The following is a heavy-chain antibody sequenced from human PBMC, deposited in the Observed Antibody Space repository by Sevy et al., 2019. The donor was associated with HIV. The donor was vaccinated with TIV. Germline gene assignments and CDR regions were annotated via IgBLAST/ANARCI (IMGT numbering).Heavy chain of an antibody. J-gene: IGHJ6*02. Sequence: GGSLRLSCAASGFTFNSHWMSWVRQAPGKGLEWVANIKQDGSEKYYVNSVKGRFTVSRDNPRNSVYLYMNSLKGEDTAVYYCARGGVVTLSYFYGLDVWGQGTTVTVSS. CDR1: GFTFNSHW. CDR3: ARGGVVTLSYFYGLDV. V-gene: IGHV3-7*01. CDR2: IKQDGSEK. D-gene: IGHD3-16*01.